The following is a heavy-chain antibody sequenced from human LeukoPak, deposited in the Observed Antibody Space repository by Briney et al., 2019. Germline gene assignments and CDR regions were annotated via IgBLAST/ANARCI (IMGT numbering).Heavy chain of an antibody. CDR1: GYTFTSYS. V-gene: IGHV1-2*02. CDR2: INPNSGGT. D-gene: IGHD6-19*01. CDR3: ARTNSSGWTRVDY. J-gene: IGHJ4*02. Sequence: ASVKVSCKASGYTFTSYSISWVRQAPGQGLEWMGWINPNSGGTNYAQKFQGRVTMTRDTSISTAYMELSRLRSDDTAVYYCARTNSSGWTRVDYWGQGTLVTVSS.